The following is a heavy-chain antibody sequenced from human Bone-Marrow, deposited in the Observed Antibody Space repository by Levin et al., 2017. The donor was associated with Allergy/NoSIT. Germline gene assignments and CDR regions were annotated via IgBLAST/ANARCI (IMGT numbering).Heavy chain of an antibody. CDR2: LNPNSGGT. CDR1: GYRFTNYY. J-gene: IGHJ6*02. CDR3: AGEDMGRFWRAHYTPDYYGMDV. D-gene: IGHD3-3*01. V-gene: IGHV1-2*02. Sequence: GESLKISCKASGYRFTNYYIHWMRQAPGQGLEWMGCLNPNSGGTNYAQKFQGRVTMTRDTSITTAYMEMSSLTSDDTATYYCAGEDMGRFWRAHYTPDYYGMDVWGQGTSVTVSS.